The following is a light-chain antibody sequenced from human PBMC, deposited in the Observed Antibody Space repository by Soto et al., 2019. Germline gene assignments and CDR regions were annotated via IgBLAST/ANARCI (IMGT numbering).Light chain of an antibody. CDR2: EVS. J-gene: IGLJ1*01. CDR3: SSYGGNNNYV. Sequence: QSVLTQPPSASGSRGQSVTLSCTGTSSDVGGYNYVSWYQQHPGKAPKLMIYEVSKRPSGVPDRFSGSKSGNTASLTVSGLQAEDEADYYCSSYGGNNNYVFGTGTKVTVL. CDR1: SSDVGGYNY. V-gene: IGLV2-8*01.